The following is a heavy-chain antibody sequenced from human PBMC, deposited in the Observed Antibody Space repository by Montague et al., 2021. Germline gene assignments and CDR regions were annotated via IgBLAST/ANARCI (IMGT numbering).Heavy chain of an antibody. V-gene: IGHV3-30*04. J-gene: IGHJ3*02. CDR3: ARGGFRITMIVVLSDAFDI. CDR1: GFTFSSYA. D-gene: IGHD3-22*01. Sequence: SLRLSCAASGFTFSSYAMHWVRQAPGKGLEWVAVVSYDGTSKYYADSVKGRFTISRDNSKNTLYLQMNSLRAEDTAVYYCARGGFRITMIVVLSDAFDIWGQGTMVTVSS. CDR2: VSYDGTSK.